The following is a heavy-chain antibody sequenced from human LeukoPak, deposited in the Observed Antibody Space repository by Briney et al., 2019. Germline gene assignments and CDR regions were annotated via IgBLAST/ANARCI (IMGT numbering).Heavy chain of an antibody. CDR2: ISYDGSNK. V-gene: IGHV3-30*18. J-gene: IGHJ4*02. Sequence: GGSLRLSCAASGFTFSSYGMHWVRQAPGKGLEWVAVISYDGSNKYYAGSVKGRFTISRDNSKNTLYLQMSSLRAEDTAVYYCAKVRTPKRIAVADDYWGQGTLVTVSS. D-gene: IGHD6-19*01. CDR3: AKVRTPKRIAVADDY. CDR1: GFTFSSYG.